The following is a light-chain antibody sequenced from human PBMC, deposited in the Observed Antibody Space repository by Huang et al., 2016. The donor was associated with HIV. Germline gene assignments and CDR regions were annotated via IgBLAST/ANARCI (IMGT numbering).Light chain of an antibody. CDR1: QSVSRN. CDR3: QHYNNWPYT. V-gene: IGKV3-15*01. CDR2: GAS. Sequence: EIVMTQSPATLSVSPGGRATLSCRASQSVSRNFAWFQQKPGQAPRLLIYGASPRNTGVPAKFSGSGSGTEFTLTISSLQSADFAVYYCQHYNNWPYTFGQGTKLEIK. J-gene: IGKJ2*01.